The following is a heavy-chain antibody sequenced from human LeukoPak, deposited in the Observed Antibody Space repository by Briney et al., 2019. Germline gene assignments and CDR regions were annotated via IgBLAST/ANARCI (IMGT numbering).Heavy chain of an antibody. CDR2: INPNGGGT. Sequence: GASVKVSCKASGYTFTGYYMHWVRQAPGQGLEWMGWINPNGGGTNYAQKFQGRVTMTRDTSISTAYMELSRLRSDDTAVYYCARVYSSPSPVYYYYYMDVWGKGTTVTVSS. J-gene: IGHJ6*03. D-gene: IGHD6-6*01. CDR1: GYTFTGYY. CDR3: ARVYSSPSPVYYYYYMDV. V-gene: IGHV1-2*02.